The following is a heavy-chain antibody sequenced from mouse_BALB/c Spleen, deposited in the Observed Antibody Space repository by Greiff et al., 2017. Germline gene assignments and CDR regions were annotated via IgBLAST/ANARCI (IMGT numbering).Heavy chain of an antibody. J-gene: IGHJ1*01. Sequence: EVKLVESGGDLVKPGGSLKLSCAASGFTFSSYGMSWVRQTPDKRLEWVATISSGGSYTYYPDSVKGRFTISRDNAKNTLYLQMSSLKSEDTAMYSGSRHPLLDSPYWYFDVWGAGTTVTVSS. CDR2: ISSGGSYT. D-gene: IGHD2-10*01. V-gene: IGHV5-6*01. CDR1: GFTFSSYG. CDR3: SRHPLLDSPYWYFDV.